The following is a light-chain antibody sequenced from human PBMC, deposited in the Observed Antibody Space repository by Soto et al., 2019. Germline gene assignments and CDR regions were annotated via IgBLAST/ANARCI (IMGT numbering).Light chain of an antibody. CDR3: QQFSSYPLT. CDR2: DAS. J-gene: IGKJ4*01. V-gene: IGKV3-20*01. Sequence: EFVLTQSPLTVSLSPGERATLSCSASQTVRNNYLAWYQQKPGQAPRLLIYDASSRATGIPDRFSGGGSGTDFTLTISRLEPEDFAVYYCQQFSSYPLTFGGGTKVDIK. CDR1: QTVRNNY.